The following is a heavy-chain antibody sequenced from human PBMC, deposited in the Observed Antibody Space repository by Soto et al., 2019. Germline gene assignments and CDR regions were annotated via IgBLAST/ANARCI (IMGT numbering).Heavy chain of an antibody. Sequence: GGSLRLSCAASEFTFSSYAMTWVRLAPGKGLEWVSSISTSAGNTYYADSVKGRFTISRDNSKNTLYLQMNSLRADDTAVYYCAKSGSHSYFDYWGQGTLVTVSS. J-gene: IGHJ4*02. CDR3: AKSGSHSYFDY. CDR2: ISTSAGNT. V-gene: IGHV3-23*01. D-gene: IGHD1-26*01. CDR1: EFTFSSYA.